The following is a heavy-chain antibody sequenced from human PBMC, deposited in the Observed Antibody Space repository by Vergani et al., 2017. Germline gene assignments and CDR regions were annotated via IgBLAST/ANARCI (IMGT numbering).Heavy chain of an antibody. CDR1: GFSFDDSA. V-gene: IGHV3-9*01. CDR2: ISWNSGSI. J-gene: IGHJ6*04. D-gene: IGHD3-10*01. Sequence: EVQLVESGGGLVQLGRSLSLSCAASGFSFDDSAMHWFRQAPGKGLEWVSGISWNSGSIGYADSVKGRFTISRDNAKSSLYLQMNSLRAEDTALYYCAKDGAVRGYYYYGMDVWGEGTTVTVSS. CDR3: AKDGAVRGYYYYGMDV.